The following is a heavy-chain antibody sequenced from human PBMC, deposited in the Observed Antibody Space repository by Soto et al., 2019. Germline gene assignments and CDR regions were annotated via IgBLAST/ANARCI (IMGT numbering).Heavy chain of an antibody. J-gene: IGHJ6*02. Sequence: QVQLVQPGADVKKPGSSVKVSCKASGGTFSSYAISWVRQAPGQGLEWMGGIIPISGTANYAQKFQGRVTITADESTSTVYMGLSSLRSEDTAVYFCARSQGSSTSLEIYYYYYYGMDVWGQGTTVTVSS. CDR1: GGTFSSYA. D-gene: IGHD2-2*01. CDR3: ARSQGSSTSLEIYYYYYYGMDV. V-gene: IGHV1-69*01. CDR2: IIPISGTA.